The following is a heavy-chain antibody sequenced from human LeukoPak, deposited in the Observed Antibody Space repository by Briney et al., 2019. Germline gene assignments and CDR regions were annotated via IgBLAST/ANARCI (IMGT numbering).Heavy chain of an antibody. CDR2: IYYSGST. D-gene: IGHD2-2*01. J-gene: IGHJ3*02. CDR3: ARDSNAFDI. Sequence: PSETLSLTCSVSGGAISSYYWSWIRHPPGKGLEWIGYIYYSGSTNYNPSLKSRVTISVDTSKNQFSLKLSSVTAADTAVYYCARDSNAFDIWGRGTVVTVSS. CDR1: GGAISSYY. V-gene: IGHV4-59*12.